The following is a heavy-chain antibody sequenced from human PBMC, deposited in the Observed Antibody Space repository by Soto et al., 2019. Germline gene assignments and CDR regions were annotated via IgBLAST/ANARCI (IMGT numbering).Heavy chain of an antibody. CDR1: GGSISSYY. V-gene: IGHV4-59*08. D-gene: IGHD1-26*01. J-gene: IGHJ4*02. CDR3: VREVGPVENFDY. CDR2: IYYSGST. Sequence: SETLSLTCTVSGGSISSYYWSWIRQPPGKGLEWIGYIYYSGSTNYNPSLKSRVTISVDTSKNQFSLKLSSVTAADTAVYYCVREVGPVENFDYWGRGTLVTVSS.